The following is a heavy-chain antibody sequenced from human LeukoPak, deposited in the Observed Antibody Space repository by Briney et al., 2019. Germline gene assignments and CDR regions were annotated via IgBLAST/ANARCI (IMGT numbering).Heavy chain of an antibody. CDR1: GGSFTTYH. V-gene: IGHV4-34*01. Sequence: PSETLSLTCAVYGGSFTTYHWSWIRQPPGKGLEWIAEINHRGSTNYNPSPKSRVTISADTSKNQFSLKLSSVTAADTAVYYCATRDFWGQGTLVTVSS. J-gene: IGHJ4*02. CDR2: INHRGST. CDR3: ATRDF.